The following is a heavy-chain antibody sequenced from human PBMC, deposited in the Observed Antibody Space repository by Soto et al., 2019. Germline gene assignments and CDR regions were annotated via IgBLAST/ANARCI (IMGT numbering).Heavy chain of an antibody. J-gene: IGHJ6*02. Sequence: ASVQVSCKASGYTFTSYGISWVRQAPGQGLEWMGWISAYNGNTNYAHKLQGRVTMTTDTSTSTAYMELRSLRSDDTAVYYCARDRRMGWELLIVRRPNNYGMDVWGQGTTVTVSS. CDR1: GYTFTSYG. CDR2: ISAYNGNT. D-gene: IGHD3-10*01. CDR3: ARDRRMGWELLIVRRPNNYGMDV. V-gene: IGHV1-18*04.